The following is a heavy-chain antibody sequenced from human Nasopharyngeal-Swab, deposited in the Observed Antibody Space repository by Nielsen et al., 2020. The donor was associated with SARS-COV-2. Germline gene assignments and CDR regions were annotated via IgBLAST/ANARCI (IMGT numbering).Heavy chain of an antibody. Sequence: SVKVSCKASGFTFTSSAVQWVRQARGQRLEWIGWIVVGNGNTNYEQKFPERVTITRDMSTSTAYLELSSLRSEDTAVYSCAAPYCSSTSCYDAFDIWGQGTMVTVSS. CDR1: GFTFTSSA. V-gene: IGHV1-58*01. D-gene: IGHD2-2*01. CDR3: AAPYCSSTSCYDAFDI. CDR2: IVVGNGNT. J-gene: IGHJ3*02.